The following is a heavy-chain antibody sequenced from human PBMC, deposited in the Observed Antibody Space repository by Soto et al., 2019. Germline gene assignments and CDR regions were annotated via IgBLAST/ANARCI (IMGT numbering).Heavy chain of an antibody. CDR1: GFNFSNYA. D-gene: IGHD3-16*01. J-gene: IGHJ4*02. CDR2: ISGSGRGSRP. CDR3: TRERSLVSFLFDY. Sequence: GGSLRLSCVESGFNFSNYAVAWVRQAPGKGLEWVSSISGSGRGSRPYYADSVQGRFTISRDHSKNIVSLQMDSLRVNDTAVYYCTRERSLVSFLFDYWGPGTLVTVSS. V-gene: IGHV3-23*01.